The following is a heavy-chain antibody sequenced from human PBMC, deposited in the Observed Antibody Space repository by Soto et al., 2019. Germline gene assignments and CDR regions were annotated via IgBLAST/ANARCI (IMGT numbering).Heavy chain of an antibody. D-gene: IGHD6-19*01. V-gene: IGHV3-49*04. J-gene: IGHJ6*02. CDR3: TRVKSSGLLYYCYYYGMDV. CDR2: IRSKAYGGTT. CDR1: GFTFGDYA. Sequence: PGGSLRLSCAASGFTFGDYAMSWVRQAPGKGLEWVGFIRSKAYGGTTEYAASVKGRFTISRDDSKSIAYLQMNSLKTEDTAVYYCTRVKSSGLLYYCYYYGMDVWGQGTTLTVSS.